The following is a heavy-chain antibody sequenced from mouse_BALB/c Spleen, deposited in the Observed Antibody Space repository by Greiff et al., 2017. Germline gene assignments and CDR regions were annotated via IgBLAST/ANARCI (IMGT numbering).Heavy chain of an antibody. CDR2: ISDGGSYT. CDR3: ARDGNYGSSYGAY. D-gene: IGHD1-1*01. J-gene: IGHJ3*01. Sequence: EVQLVESGGGLVKPGGSLKLSCAASGFTFSDYYMYWVRQTPEKRLEWVATISDGGSYTYYPDSVKGRFTISRDNAKNNLYLQMSSLKSEDTAMYYCARDGNYGSSYGAYWGQGTLVTVSA. V-gene: IGHV5-4*02. CDR1: GFTFSDYY.